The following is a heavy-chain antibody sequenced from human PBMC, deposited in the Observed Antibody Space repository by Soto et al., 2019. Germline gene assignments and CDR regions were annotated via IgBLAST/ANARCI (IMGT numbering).Heavy chain of an antibody. CDR3: AKDIRDYYYGMDV. Sequence: LRLSCAASGFTFDDYALHWVRQAPGKGLEWVSGISWNGNSIAYADSVKGRFTISRDNAKNCLYLQMNSLSAEDTALYYCAKDIRDYYYGMDVWGQGTTVTVS. CDR2: ISWNGNSI. V-gene: IGHV3-9*01. CDR1: GFTFDDYA. J-gene: IGHJ6*02.